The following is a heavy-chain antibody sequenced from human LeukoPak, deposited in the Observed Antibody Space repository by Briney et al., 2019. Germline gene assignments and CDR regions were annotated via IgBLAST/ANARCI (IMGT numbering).Heavy chain of an antibody. J-gene: IGHJ4*02. D-gene: IGHD5-18*01. V-gene: IGHV3-7*01. CDR2: IKQDGSEK. CDR3: ARDRGYSYGLRPYYFDY. CDR1: GFTFSSYW. Sequence: GGSLRLSCAASGFTFSSYWMSWVRQAPGKGLEWVANIKQDGSEKYYVDSVKGRFTISRGNAKNSLYLQMNSLRAEDTAVYYCARDRGYSYGLRPYYFDYWGQGTLVTVSS.